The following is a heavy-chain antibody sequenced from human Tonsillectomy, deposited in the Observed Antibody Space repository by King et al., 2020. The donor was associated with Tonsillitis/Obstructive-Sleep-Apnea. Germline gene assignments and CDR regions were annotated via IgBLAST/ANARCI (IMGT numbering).Heavy chain of an antibody. CDR2: IYYSGST. CDR3: ARVYGDYEEAFDI. CDR1: GGSVSSGSYY. D-gene: IGHD4-17*01. J-gene: IGHJ3*02. Sequence: VQLQESGPGLVKPSETLSLTCTVSGGSVSSGSYYWSWIRQPPGKGLEWIGYIYYSGSTNYNPSLKSRVTISVDTSKNQFSLKLSSVTAADTAVYYCARVYGDYEEAFDIWGQGTMVTVSS. V-gene: IGHV4-61*01.